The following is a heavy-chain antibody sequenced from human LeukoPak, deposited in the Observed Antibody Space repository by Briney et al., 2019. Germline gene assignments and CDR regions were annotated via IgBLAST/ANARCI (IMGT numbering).Heavy chain of an antibody. CDR3: ARDNLHPYWYFDL. D-gene: IGHD1-14*01. J-gene: IGHJ2*01. V-gene: IGHV3-48*02. CDR2: ISSSSDTM. CDR1: GFTFSSHS. Sequence: PGGSLRLSCVASGFTFSSHSMNWVRQAPGKGQEWISHISSSSDTMYYADSVKGRFTISRDNAENSLYLQMNSLRDEDTAMYYCARDNLHPYWYFDLWGRGTRVTVSS.